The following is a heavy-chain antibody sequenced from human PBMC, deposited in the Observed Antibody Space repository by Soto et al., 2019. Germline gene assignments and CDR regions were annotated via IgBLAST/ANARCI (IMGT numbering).Heavy chain of an antibody. CDR3: ARDGYGGNFNWFDP. V-gene: IGHV4-39*07. J-gene: IGHJ5*02. Sequence: SETLSLTCTVSGGSIIRTDYHWGWIRQPPGEGLEWIGNIHYSGTSYSIPSLKSRVTMSVDTSKNQFSLKLSSVTAADTAVYYCARDGYGGNFNWFDPWGQGTLVTVSS. CDR1: GGSIIRTDYH. CDR2: IHYSGTS. D-gene: IGHD2-21*02.